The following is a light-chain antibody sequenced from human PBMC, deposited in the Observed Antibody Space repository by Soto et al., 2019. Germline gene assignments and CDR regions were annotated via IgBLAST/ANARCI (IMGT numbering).Light chain of an antibody. CDR3: LQDYTYPWT. CDR1: QAIRND. Sequence: AIQMTQSPSSLSASVGDRVTITCRASQAIRNDLGWYQQKPGKAPNLLIFGASNLQAGVPVRFSASGSGTNFTLTISNLQPEDFAIYYCLQDYTYPWTFGQGTKVDI. CDR2: GAS. J-gene: IGKJ1*01. V-gene: IGKV1-6*01.